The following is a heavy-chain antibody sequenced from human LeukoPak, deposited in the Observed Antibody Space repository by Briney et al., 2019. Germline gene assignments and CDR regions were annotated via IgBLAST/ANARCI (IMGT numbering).Heavy chain of an antibody. CDR1: GFTFSSYE. CDR2: ISSSGSTI. D-gene: IGHD3-22*01. CDR3: AREDYDSSHRGAFDI. J-gene: IGHJ3*02. V-gene: IGHV3-48*03. Sequence: PGGSLRLSCAASGFTFSSYEMNWVRQAPGKGLEWVSYISSSGSTIYYADSVKGRFTISRDNSKNTLYLQMNSLRAEDTAVYYCAREDYDSSHRGAFDIWGQGTMVTVSS.